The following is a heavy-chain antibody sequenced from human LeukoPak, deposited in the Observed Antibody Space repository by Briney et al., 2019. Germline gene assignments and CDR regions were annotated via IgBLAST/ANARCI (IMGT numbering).Heavy chain of an antibody. CDR3: ARRQTPSLPHDAFDI. D-gene: IGHD2-15*01. J-gene: IGHJ3*02. CDR2: IIPIFGTA. V-gene: IGHV1-69*05. Sequence: GASVKVSCKASGGTFSSYAISWVRQAPGQGLEWMGGIIPIFGTANYAQKFQGRVTITTDESTSTAYMELSSLRSEDTAVYYCARRQTPSLPHDAFDIWGQGTMVTVSS. CDR1: GGTFSSYA.